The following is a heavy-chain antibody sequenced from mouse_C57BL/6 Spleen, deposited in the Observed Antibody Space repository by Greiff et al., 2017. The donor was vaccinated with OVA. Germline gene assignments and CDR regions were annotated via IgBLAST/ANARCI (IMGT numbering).Heavy chain of an antibody. V-gene: IGHV6-6*01. Sequence: EVKLQESGGGLVQPGGSMKLSCAASGFTFSDAWMDWVRQSPEKGLEWVAEIRNKANNHATYYAKSVKGRFTISRDDSKSSVYLQMNSLRAEDTGIYYCTRREDSSGYPLHYWGQGTTLTVSS. CDR1: GFTFSDAW. D-gene: IGHD3-2*02. J-gene: IGHJ2*01. CDR2: IRNKANNHAT. CDR3: TRREDSSGYPLHY.